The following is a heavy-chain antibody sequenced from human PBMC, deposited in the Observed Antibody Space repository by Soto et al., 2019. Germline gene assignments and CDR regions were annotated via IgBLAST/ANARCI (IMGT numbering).Heavy chain of an antibody. D-gene: IGHD5-12*01. CDR2: IYYSGNT. CDR3: ARGYSGFPTVFDY. V-gene: IGHV4-31*03. CDR1: GGSISSGGYY. J-gene: IGHJ4*02. Sequence: QVQLQESGPGLVKPSQTLSLTCTVSGGSISSGGYYWNWIRQHPGKGLEWIGYIYYSGNTYYNPPLKSRVTSSVDTSKNQFSLKVTSVTAADTAVYYCARGYSGFPTVFDYWGQGTLVTVSS.